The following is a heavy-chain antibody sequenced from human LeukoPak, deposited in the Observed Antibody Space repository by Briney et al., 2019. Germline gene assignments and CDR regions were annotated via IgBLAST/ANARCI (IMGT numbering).Heavy chain of an antibody. CDR1: GFTFSSYS. CDR2: ISSSGSTI. V-gene: IGHV3-48*04. D-gene: IGHD2-21*02. J-gene: IGHJ6*02. Sequence: GGSLRLSCAASGFTFSSYSMNWVRQAPGKGLERVSYISSSGSTIYYADPVKGRFTISRDNAKNSLYLQMNSLRAEDTAVYYCARDNLPEYCGGDCQNYYYGMDVWGQGTTVTVSS. CDR3: ARDNLPEYCGGDCQNYYYGMDV.